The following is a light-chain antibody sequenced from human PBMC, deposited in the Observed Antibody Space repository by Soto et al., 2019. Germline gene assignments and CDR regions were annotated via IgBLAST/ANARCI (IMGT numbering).Light chain of an antibody. CDR1: QSISNW. CDR3: QQYNSYSRT. Sequence: DIQMTQSPSTLSASVGDRVTITCRASQSISNWLAWYQQKPGKAPKLLIYDASSLESGVPSRFSGRGSGTEFTLTISSLQPDDFATYYCQQYNSYSRTFGQGTQVELK. V-gene: IGKV1-5*01. CDR2: DAS. J-gene: IGKJ1*01.